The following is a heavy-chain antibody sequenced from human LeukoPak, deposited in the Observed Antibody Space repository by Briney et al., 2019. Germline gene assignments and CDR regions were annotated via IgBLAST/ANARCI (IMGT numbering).Heavy chain of an antibody. CDR2: ISGSGSDI. D-gene: IGHD5-18*01. J-gene: IGHJ4*02. CDR1: GFSFSDSY. Sequence: PGGSLRLSCVVSGFSFSDSYMSWVRQAPERGLECISYISGSGSDINYADSVKGRFTISRDNAKNSLYLQMNSLRAEDTAVYYCARDRLAGGYSYGPFDYWGQGTLVTVSS. CDR3: ARDRLAGGYSYGPFDY. V-gene: IGHV3-11*04.